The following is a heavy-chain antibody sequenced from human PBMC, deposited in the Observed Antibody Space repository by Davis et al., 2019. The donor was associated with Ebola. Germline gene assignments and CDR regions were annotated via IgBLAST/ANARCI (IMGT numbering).Heavy chain of an antibody. J-gene: IGHJ4*02. CDR3: ARTAYYYDSSGYFDY. V-gene: IGHV3-21*01. CDR1: GFTFSSYS. CDR2: ISSSSSYI. D-gene: IGHD3-22*01. Sequence: RGSLRLSCAASGFTFSSYSMNWVRQAPGKGLEWVSSISSSSSYIYYADSVKGRFTISRDNAKNSLYLQMNSLRAEDTAVYYCARTAYYYDSSGYFDYWGQGTLVTVSS.